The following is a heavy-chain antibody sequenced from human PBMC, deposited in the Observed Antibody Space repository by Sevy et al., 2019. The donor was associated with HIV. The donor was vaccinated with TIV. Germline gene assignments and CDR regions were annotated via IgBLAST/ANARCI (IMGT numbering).Heavy chain of an antibody. D-gene: IGHD3-10*01. J-gene: IGHJ6*03. Sequence: ASVKVSCKASGYTFTSYGISWVRQAPGQGLEWMGWISAYNGNTNYAQKLQGRVTMTTDTSTSTAYMELRGLRSDDTAVYYCARDGYTMVRGVPTYYYYYYMDVWGKGTTVTVSS. CDR2: ISAYNGNT. V-gene: IGHV1-18*04. CDR3: ARDGYTMVRGVPTYYYYYYMDV. CDR1: GYTFTSYG.